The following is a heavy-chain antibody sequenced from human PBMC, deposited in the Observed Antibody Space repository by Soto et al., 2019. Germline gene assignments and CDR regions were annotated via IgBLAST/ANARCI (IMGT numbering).Heavy chain of an antibody. J-gene: IGHJ3*02. CDR1: GFTFSDYY. Sequence: GVSLRLSCAASGFTFSDYYMSWIRQAPGKGLEWVSYISSSGSTIYYADSVKGRFTISRDNAKNSLYLQMNSLRAEDTAVYYCARDLGGITIFGVAASGNDAFDIWGQGTMVTVSS. CDR2: ISSSGSTI. CDR3: ARDLGGITIFGVAASGNDAFDI. D-gene: IGHD3-3*01. V-gene: IGHV3-11*01.